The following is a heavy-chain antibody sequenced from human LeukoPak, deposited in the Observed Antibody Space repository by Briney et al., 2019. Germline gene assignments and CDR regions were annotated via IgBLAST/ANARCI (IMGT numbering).Heavy chain of an antibody. J-gene: IGHJ3*02. CDR2: INAGNGNT. Sequence: ASVKVSCKASGYTFTSYAMHWVRQAPGQRLEWMGWINAGNGNTKYSQKFQGRVTFTRDTSASTAYMELSSLRSEDTAVYYCARDPYYYDSSGYYSDAFDIWGQGTMVTVSS. D-gene: IGHD3-22*01. CDR3: ARDPYYYDSSGYYSDAFDI. CDR1: GYTFTSYA. V-gene: IGHV1-3*01.